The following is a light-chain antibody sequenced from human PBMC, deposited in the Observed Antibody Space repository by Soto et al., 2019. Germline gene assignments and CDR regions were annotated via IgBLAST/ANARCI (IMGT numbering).Light chain of an antibody. CDR2: GAS. V-gene: IGKV3-15*01. CDR1: QSVSTN. CDR3: HQYNNWRT. J-gene: IGKJ5*01. Sequence: EIVPTQYTTTLSVSPWERATLPCRASQSVSTNLAWYQQRPGQAPRLLIYGASARATGIPARFSGSGAGTEFTLTISSLQSEDFAVYYCHQYNNWRTFGQGTRLEIK.